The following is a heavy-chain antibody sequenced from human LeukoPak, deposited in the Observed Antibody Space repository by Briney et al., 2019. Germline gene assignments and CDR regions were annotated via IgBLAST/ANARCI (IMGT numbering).Heavy chain of an antibody. CDR2: INHSGST. J-gene: IGHJ4*02. CDR3: ARGAEGSILTGYFYYFDY. CDR1: GGSFSGYY. V-gene: IGHV4-34*01. D-gene: IGHD3-9*01. Sequence: PSETLSLTCAVYGGSFSGYYWSWIRQPPGKGLEWIGEINHSGSTNYNPSLKSRVTISVDTSKNQFSLKLSSVTAADTAVYYCARGAEGSILTGYFYYFDYSGQGTLVTVSS.